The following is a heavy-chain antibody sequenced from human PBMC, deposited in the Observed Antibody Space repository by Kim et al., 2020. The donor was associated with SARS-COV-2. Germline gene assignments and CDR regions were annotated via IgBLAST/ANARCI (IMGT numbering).Heavy chain of an antibody. Sequence: ASVKVSCKASGYTFTLYAMQWVRQAPGQRPEWMGYINGGNGDTKYSQNFQCRVTFTRDTSATTFYMELSSLRSEDTAVYYCASDLLSDREFLLDYWGQG. V-gene: IGHV1-3*01. CDR3: ASDLLSDREFLLDY. D-gene: IGHD3-10*01. CDR2: INGGNGDT. J-gene: IGHJ4*02. CDR1: GYTFTLYA.